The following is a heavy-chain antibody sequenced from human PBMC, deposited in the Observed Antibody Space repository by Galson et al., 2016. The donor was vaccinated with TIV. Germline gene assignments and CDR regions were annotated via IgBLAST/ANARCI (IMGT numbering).Heavy chain of an antibody. D-gene: IGHD6-19*01. CDR1: GGTFRSYV. V-gene: IGHV1-69*05. J-gene: IGHJ4*02. Sequence: SVKVSCKASGGTFRSYVVTWVRQAPGQGLEWMGGIISISGTANYAQKFQGRLTITTDESTSTSYMELTSLTSEDTAIYYCARGNPVAGRVIDYWGQGTLVTVSS. CDR2: IISISGTA. CDR3: ARGNPVAGRVIDY.